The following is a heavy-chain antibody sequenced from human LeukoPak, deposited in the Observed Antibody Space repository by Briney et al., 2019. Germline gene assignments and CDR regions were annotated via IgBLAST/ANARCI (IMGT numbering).Heavy chain of an antibody. J-gene: IGHJ3*02. CDR3: ARDRVPYDYVWGSYRYSAFDI. V-gene: IGHV1-18*01. Sequence: ASVKVSCKASGYTFTSHGISWVRQAPGQGLEWMGWISAYNGNTNYAQKLQGRVTMTTDTSTSTAYMELRSLRSDDTAVYYCARDRVPYDYVWGSYRYSAFDIWGQGTMVTVSS. CDR1: GYTFTSHG. CDR2: ISAYNGNT. D-gene: IGHD3-16*02.